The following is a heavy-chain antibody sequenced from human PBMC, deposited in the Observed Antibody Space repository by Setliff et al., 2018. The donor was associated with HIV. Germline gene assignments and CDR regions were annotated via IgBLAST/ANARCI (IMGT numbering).Heavy chain of an antibody. CDR3: ARHQRLPGGGVGAYMDV. Sequence: SETLSLTCTVSGGSISTYYWSWVRQPPGKGLEWIGYFYSGGSTSHNPSLDSRVTMSLDTSKSQFSLRLTSVTAADTAVYYCARHQRLPGGGVGAYMDVWGKGTTVTVSS. V-gene: IGHV4-59*08. CDR1: GGSISTYY. D-gene: IGHD1-26*01. J-gene: IGHJ6*03. CDR2: FYSGGST.